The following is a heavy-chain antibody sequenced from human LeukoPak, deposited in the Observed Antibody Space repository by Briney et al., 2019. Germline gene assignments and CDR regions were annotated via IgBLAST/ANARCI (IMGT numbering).Heavy chain of an antibody. CDR2: IYYSGST. Sequence: SETLSLTCTVSGGSVSSGSYYWSWIRQPPGKGLEWIGYIYYSGSTNYNPSLKSRVTISVDTSKNQFSLKLSSVTAADTAVYYCARGPYYYDSSGYYYDTGAWGYYFDYWGQGTLVTVSS. CDR1: GGSVSSGSYY. CDR3: ARGPYYYDSSGYYYDTGAWGYYFDY. D-gene: IGHD3-22*01. V-gene: IGHV4-61*01. J-gene: IGHJ4*02.